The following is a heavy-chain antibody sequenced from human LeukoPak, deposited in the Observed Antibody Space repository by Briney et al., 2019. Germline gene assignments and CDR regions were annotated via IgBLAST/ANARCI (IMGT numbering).Heavy chain of an antibody. CDR1: GGTFSSYS. J-gene: IGHJ6*02. D-gene: IGHD1-7*01. CDR3: ARGVRVIAGTTLYYGMDV. V-gene: IGHV1-69*04. CDR2: IIPILDVA. Sequence: SVTVSCKASGGTFSSYSITWVRQAPGQGLEWMGRIIPILDVANYAQNFQGRVTITADKPTSTAYMELRSLRSEDTAVYYCARGVRVIAGTTLYYGMDVWGQGTTVTVSS.